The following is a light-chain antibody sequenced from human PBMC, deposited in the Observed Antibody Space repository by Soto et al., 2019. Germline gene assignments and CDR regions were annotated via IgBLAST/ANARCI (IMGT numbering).Light chain of an antibody. V-gene: IGLV2-14*01. CDR2: TVS. Sequence: QSALTQPASVSGTPGQSITISCTGTSGDVGGYKYVSWYQQHPGKAPKLLIYTVSNRPSGVSNRFSGSKSGNTASLTISGLQAEDEADYYCSSYTSSSSYVFGTGTKLTVL. CDR3: SSYTSSSSYV. J-gene: IGLJ1*01. CDR1: SGDVGGYKY.